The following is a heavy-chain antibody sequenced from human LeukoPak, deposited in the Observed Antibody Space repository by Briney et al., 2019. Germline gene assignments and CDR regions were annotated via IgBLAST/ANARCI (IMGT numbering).Heavy chain of an antibody. CDR1: GGSISSYF. V-gene: IGHV4-4*07. CDR3: ARDLSLGYCNSTSCHHWFDP. CDR2: IYTSGST. D-gene: IGHD2-2*01. J-gene: IGHJ5*02. Sequence: PSETLSLTCTVSGGSISSYFWSWIRQPAGKGLEWIGRIYTSGSTNYNPSLKSRVTMSVDTSKNQFSLKLSSVTAADTAVYYCARDLSLGYCNSTSCHHWFDPWGQGTLVTVSS.